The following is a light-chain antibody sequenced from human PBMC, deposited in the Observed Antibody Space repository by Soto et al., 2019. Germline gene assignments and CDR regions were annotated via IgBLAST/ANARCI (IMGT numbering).Light chain of an antibody. Sequence: DMEMTQSPSSLSASVGDRVTITCRASQSISNYLNWYQHKPGKVPKLLIYAASSLQSGVPTRFSGSGSGTDFTLTINSLQPEDFATYYFHQSYGTPLTFGGGTKIEI. CDR1: QSISNY. CDR3: HQSYGTPLT. CDR2: AAS. V-gene: IGKV1-39*01. J-gene: IGKJ4*01.